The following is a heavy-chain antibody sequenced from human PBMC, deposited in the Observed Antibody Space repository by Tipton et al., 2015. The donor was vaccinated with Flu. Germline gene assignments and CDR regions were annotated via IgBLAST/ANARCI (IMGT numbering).Heavy chain of an antibody. CDR3: AKDSGSSGWFY. V-gene: IGHV4-59*01. Sequence: TLSLTCTISGDSISSDYSWAWIRQPPGKGLEWIGYVYYTGSTNYNPSLNSRVTISVDTSKNRFSLMLNSVTAADTAVYYCAKDSGSSGWFYWGQGTLVTVSS. J-gene: IGHJ4*02. CDR2: VYYTGST. D-gene: IGHD6-13*01. CDR1: GDSISSDYS.